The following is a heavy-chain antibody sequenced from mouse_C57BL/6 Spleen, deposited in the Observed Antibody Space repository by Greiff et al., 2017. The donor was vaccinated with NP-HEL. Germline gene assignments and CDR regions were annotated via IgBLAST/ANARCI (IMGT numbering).Heavy chain of an antibody. V-gene: IGHV1-61*01. Sequence: QVQLQQPGAELVRPGSSVKLSCKASGYTFTSYWMDWVKQRPGQGLEWIGNIYPSDSETHYNQKFKDKATLTVDKSSSTAYMQLSSLTSEDSAVYYCARRGTGWYFDVWGTGTTVTVSS. J-gene: IGHJ1*03. CDR3: ARRGTGWYFDV. D-gene: IGHD3-3*01. CDR1: GYTFTSYW. CDR2: IYPSDSET.